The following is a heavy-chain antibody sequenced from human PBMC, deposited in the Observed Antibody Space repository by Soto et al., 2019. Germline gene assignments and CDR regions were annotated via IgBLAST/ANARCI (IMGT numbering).Heavy chain of an antibody. J-gene: IGHJ6*02. Sequence: GGSLRLSCAASGFTFSSYAMSWVRQAPGKGLKWISSISGSGTSTYYADSVKGRFTISRDNSKNTMYLQMNSLRDEDTAVYYCARDAYYYGSGSSYGMDVWGQGTTVTV. V-gene: IGHV3-23*01. CDR3: ARDAYYYGSGSSYGMDV. CDR2: ISGSGTST. CDR1: GFTFSSYA. D-gene: IGHD3-10*01.